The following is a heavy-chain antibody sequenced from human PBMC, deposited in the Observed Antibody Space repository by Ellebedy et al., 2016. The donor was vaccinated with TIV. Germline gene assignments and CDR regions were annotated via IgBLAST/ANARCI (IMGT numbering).Heavy chain of an antibody. CDR2: ISSSSSYI. CDR1: GFTFSSYS. Sequence: GESLKISCAASGFTFSSYSMNWVRQAPGKGLEWVSSISSSSSYIYYADSVKGRFTISRDNAKNSLYLQMNSLRAEDTAVYYCARESEGIVATIGWFDPWGQGTLVTVSS. V-gene: IGHV3-21*01. D-gene: IGHD5-12*01. CDR3: ARESEGIVATIGWFDP. J-gene: IGHJ5*02.